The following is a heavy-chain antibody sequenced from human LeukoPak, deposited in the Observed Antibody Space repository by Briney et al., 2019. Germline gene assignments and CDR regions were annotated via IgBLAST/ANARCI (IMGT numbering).Heavy chain of an antibody. CDR2: IYHSGST. Sequence: SETLSLTCTVSGGSISSGDYYWSWIRQPPGKGLEWIGEIYHSGSTNYSPSLKSRVTISVDESKNQFSLKLSSVTAADTAIYYCARIKSSGASPFDYWGQGTLVTVSS. V-gene: IGHV4-39*07. J-gene: IGHJ4*02. CDR1: GGSISSGDYY. D-gene: IGHD2-15*01. CDR3: ARIKSSGASPFDY.